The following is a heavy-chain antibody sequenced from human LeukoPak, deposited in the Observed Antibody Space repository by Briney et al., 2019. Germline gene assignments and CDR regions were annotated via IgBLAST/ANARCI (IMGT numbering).Heavy chain of an antibody. CDR3: AGAHNWKYGTFDY. V-gene: IGHV3-48*01. D-gene: IGHD1-7*01. CDR1: GFTFSSYS. J-gene: IGHJ4*02. Sequence: GGSLRLSCAASGFTFSSYSMNWVRQAPGKGLEWVSYISSSSSTIYYADSVKGRFTISRDNAKNSLYLQMNSLRAEDTAVYYCAGAHNWKYGTFDYWGQGTLVTVSS. CDR2: ISSSSSTI.